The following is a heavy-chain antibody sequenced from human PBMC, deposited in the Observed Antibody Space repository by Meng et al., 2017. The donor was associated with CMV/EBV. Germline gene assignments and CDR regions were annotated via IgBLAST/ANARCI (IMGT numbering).Heavy chain of an antibody. J-gene: IGHJ6*02. V-gene: IGHV3-30*02. Sequence: GESLKISYAASGFTFSSYGMHWVRQAPGKGLEWVAFIRYDGSNKYYADSVKGRFTISRDNSKNTLYLQMNSLRAEDTAVYYCAKDLGVVWGQGTTVTVSS. D-gene: IGHD2-8*01. CDR2: IRYDGSNK. CDR3: AKDLGVV. CDR1: GFTFSSYG.